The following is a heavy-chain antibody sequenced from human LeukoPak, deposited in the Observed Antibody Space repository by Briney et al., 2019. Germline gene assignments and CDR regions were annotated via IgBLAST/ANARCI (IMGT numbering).Heavy chain of an antibody. CDR3: ARGLRFIQGPGYYYMDV. CDR1: GGSFNAYY. CDR2: INHNGNP. D-gene: IGHD3-16*02. V-gene: IGHV4-34*01. J-gene: IGHJ6*03. Sequence: SETLSLTCAVYGGSFNAYYWTWIRQTPGQGLEGIGEINHNGNPNYNPSLESRVTISADTSKNQFSLNLGSVTAADTAIYYCARGLRFIQGPGYYYMDVWGKGTTVTVSS.